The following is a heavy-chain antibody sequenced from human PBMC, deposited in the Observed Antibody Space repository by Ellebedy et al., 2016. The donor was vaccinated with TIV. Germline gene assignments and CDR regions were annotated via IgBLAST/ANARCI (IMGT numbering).Heavy chain of an antibody. CDR1: GFTFRNYG. Sequence: PGGSLRLSCAASGFTFRNYGMHWVRQAPGKGLEWVAVISSDGISKNYADSVKGRFTISRDNSKNTLFLQMNSLRPDDTAVYYCAKDLGRWLDYFDCWGQGTLVTVSS. D-gene: IGHD6-19*01. J-gene: IGHJ4*02. CDR2: ISSDGISK. CDR3: AKDLGRWLDYFDC. V-gene: IGHV3-30*18.